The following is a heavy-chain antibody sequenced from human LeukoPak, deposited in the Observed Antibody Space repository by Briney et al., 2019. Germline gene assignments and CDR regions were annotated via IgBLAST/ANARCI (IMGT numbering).Heavy chain of an antibody. CDR1: GGSFSGYY. J-gene: IGHJ3*02. Sequence: SETLSLTCAVYGGSFSGYYWSWIRQPPGKGLEWIREINHSGSTNYNPSLKSRVTISVDTSKNQFSLKLSSVTAADTAVYYCARLSAAVKADAFDIWGQGTMVTVSS. D-gene: IGHD2-2*01. V-gene: IGHV4-34*01. CDR3: ARLSAAVKADAFDI. CDR2: INHSGST.